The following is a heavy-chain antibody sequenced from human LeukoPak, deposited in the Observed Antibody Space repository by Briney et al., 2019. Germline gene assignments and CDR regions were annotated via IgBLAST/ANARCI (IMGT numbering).Heavy chain of an antibody. V-gene: IGHV4-4*07. CDR3: ARGDSRKNAFDI. CDR1: GGSISNYY. CDR2: VYIDGNT. D-gene: IGHD6-13*01. Sequence: PSETLSLTCTVSGGSISNYYWSWMRQPAGKALEWIGRVYIDGNTNHNPSLKSRVTMSVDTSKNQFSLKLSSVTAADTAVYYCARGDSRKNAFDIWGQGTIVTVSS. J-gene: IGHJ3*02.